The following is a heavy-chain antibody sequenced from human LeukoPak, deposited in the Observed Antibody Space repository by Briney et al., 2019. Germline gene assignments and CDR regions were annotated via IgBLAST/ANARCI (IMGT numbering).Heavy chain of an antibody. CDR3: AKDRGRWLQFAYFDY. CDR2: ISGSGGST. J-gene: IGHJ4*02. CDR1: GFTFSSYA. V-gene: IGHV3-23*01. Sequence: GGSLRLSCAAPGFTFSSYAMSWVRQAPGKGLEWVSAISGSGGSTYYADSVKGRFTISRDNSKDTLYLQMNSLRAEDTAVYYCAKDRGRWLQFAYFDYWGQGTLVTVSS. D-gene: IGHD5-24*01.